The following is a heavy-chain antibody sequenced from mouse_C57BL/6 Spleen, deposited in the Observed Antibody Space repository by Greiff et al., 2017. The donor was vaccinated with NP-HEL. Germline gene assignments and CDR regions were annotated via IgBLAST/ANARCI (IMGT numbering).Heavy chain of an antibody. V-gene: IGHV2-6-1*01. J-gene: IGHJ4*01. CDR2: IWSDGST. Sequence: VKVVESGPGLVAPSQSLSITCTVSGFSLTSYGVHWVRQPPGKGLEWLVVIWSDGSTTYNSALKSRLSISKDNSKSQVFLKMNSLQTDDTAMYYCARHGGVYHWAMDYWGQGTSVTVSS. CDR1: GFSLTSYG. D-gene: IGHD2-1*01. CDR3: ARHGGVYHWAMDY.